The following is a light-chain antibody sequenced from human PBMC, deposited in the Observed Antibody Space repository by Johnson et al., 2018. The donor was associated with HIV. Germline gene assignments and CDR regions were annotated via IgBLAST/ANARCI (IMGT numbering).Light chain of an antibody. Sequence: SVLTQPPSVSAAPGQKVTISCSGSSSNIGNNYVSWYQQLPGTPPKLLIYENNKRPSGIPDRFSGSKSGTSATLGITGLQTGDEADYYCGTWDSSLSAYVFGTGTKVTVL. CDR3: GTWDSSLSAYV. CDR2: ENN. CDR1: SSNIGNNY. V-gene: IGLV1-51*02. J-gene: IGLJ1*01.